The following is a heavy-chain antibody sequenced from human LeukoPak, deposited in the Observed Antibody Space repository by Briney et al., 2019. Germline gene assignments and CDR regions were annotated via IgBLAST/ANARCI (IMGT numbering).Heavy chain of an antibody. J-gene: IGHJ6*03. V-gene: IGHV1-18*01. Sequence: ASVKVSCKASGYTFTSYDINWVRQATGQGLEWMGWISAYNGNTFYAQNLQGRVTMTTDTSTSTAYMELRSLTSDDTAVYYCARVLEITNYYYYMDVWGKGTTVTVSS. CDR1: GYTFTSYD. D-gene: IGHD1-1*01. CDR2: ISAYNGNT. CDR3: ARVLEITNYYYYMDV.